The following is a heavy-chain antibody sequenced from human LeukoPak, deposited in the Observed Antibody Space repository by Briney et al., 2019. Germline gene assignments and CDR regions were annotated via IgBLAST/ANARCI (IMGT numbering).Heavy chain of an antibody. Sequence: GGSLRLSCTASGFTMSGIHMNWVRQAPGKGLDWVSGLYAGGSTYYAGSVTGRFTISRDDSKNTLYLQMTSLRVDDTAVYYCATGHQLLFGYMDVWGKGTTVTVSS. CDR2: LYAGGST. V-gene: IGHV3-66*01. CDR1: GFTMSGIH. J-gene: IGHJ6*03. CDR3: ATGHQLLFGYMDV. D-gene: IGHD2-2*01.